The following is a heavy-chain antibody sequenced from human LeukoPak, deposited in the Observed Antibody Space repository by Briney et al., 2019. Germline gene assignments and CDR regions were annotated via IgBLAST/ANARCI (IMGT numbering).Heavy chain of an antibody. D-gene: IGHD4-23*01. CDR2: IIPILGMA. CDR3: ARAPGGNAFDY. Sequence: SVKVSYKASGGTFSSYTISWVRQAPGQGLEWMGRIIPILGMANYAQKFQGRVTITADKSTSTAYMELSSLRSEDTAVYYCARAPGGNAFDYWGQGTLVTVSS. V-gene: IGHV1-69*02. J-gene: IGHJ4*02. CDR1: GGTFSSYT.